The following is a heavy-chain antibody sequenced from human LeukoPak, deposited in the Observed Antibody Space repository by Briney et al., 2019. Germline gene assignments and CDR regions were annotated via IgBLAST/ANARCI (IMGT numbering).Heavy chain of an antibody. CDR1: GFTFSGSA. CDR3: TRSYYYDFSEYFQH. J-gene: IGHJ1*01. Sequence: GGSLRLSCAASGFTFSGSAMHWVRQASGKGLEWVGRIRSKANSYATAYAASVKGRFTISRDDSKNTAYLQMNSPKTEDTAVYYCTRSYYYDFSEYFQHWGQGTLVTVSS. D-gene: IGHD3-22*01. CDR2: IRSKANSYAT. V-gene: IGHV3-73*01.